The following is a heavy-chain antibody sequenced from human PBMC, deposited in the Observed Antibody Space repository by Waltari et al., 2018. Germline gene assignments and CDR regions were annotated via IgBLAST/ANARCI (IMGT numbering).Heavy chain of an antibody. J-gene: IGHJ6*02. V-gene: IGHV3-9*02. CDR1: GFTSDDYA. Sequence: EVQLVESGGGLVQPGRSLRLSCVATGFTSDDYAMPWVGQGPGKGLEWVSGIYWNRNRIAYADSVKGRFTVSRDNAKNSLYLQMNSLRPEDTAIYYCTKDVSPGGADVWGQGTTVTVSS. CDR2: IYWNRNRI. CDR3: TKDVSPGGADV.